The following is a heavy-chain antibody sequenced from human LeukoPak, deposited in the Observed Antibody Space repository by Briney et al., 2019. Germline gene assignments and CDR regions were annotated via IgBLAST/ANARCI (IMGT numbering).Heavy chain of an antibody. CDR1: GFTVSSNY. D-gene: IGHD3-10*01. Sequence: PGGSLRLSCAASGFTVSSNYMSWVRQAPGKGLEWVSVIYSGGSTYYADSVKGRFTISRDNSKNTLYLQMNSLRAEDTAVYYCAREPGRPYYYGSGSYPFGQGTLVTVSS. V-gene: IGHV3-53*01. CDR2: IYSGGST. J-gene: IGHJ5*02. CDR3: AREPGRPYYYGSGSYP.